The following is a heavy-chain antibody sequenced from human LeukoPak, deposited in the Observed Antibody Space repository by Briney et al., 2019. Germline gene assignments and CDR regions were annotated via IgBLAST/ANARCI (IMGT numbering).Heavy chain of an antibody. D-gene: IGHD3-10*01. CDR2: IHYSGGT. Sequence: SETLSLTCTVSGGSISNYYWSWIRQPPGKGLEWIGYIHYSGGTNSNPSLKSRVTISVHTSQNQFSLKLTSVTAADTAVYYCARHVGTYFDYWGQGTLVTVSS. CDR3: ARHVGTYFDY. J-gene: IGHJ4*02. V-gene: IGHV4-59*01. CDR1: GGSISNYY.